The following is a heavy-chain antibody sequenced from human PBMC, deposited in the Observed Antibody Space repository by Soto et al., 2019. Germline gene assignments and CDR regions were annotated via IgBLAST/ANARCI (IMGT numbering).Heavy chain of an antibody. CDR3: TFTVAPSDFDY. CDR2: IRSKANSYAT. CDR1: GFTFSGSA. J-gene: IGHJ4*02. D-gene: IGHD4-17*01. Sequence: GSLRLSCAASGFTFSGSAMHWVRQASGKGLEWVGRIRSKANSYATAYAASVKGRFTISRDDSKNTAYLQMNSLKTEDTAVYYCTFTVAPSDFDYWGQGTLVTISS. V-gene: IGHV3-73*01.